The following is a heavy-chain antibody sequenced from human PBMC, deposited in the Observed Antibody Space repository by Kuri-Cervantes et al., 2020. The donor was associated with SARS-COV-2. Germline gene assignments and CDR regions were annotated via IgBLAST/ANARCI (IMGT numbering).Heavy chain of an antibody. CDR2: INHSGST. Sequence: GSLRLSCAVYGGSFSGYYWSWIRQPPGKGLEWIGEINHSGSTNYNPSLKSRVTISVDTSKNQFSLKLSSVTAADTAVYYCVRDPPSRRNDYWGQGTLVTVSS. V-gene: IGHV4-34*01. CDR3: VRDPPSRRNDY. CDR1: GGSFSGYY. J-gene: IGHJ4*02.